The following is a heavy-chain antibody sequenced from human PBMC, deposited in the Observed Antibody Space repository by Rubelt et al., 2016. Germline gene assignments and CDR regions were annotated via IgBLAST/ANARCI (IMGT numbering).Heavy chain of an antibody. J-gene: IGHJ4*02. CDR1: GGSISSYY. Sequence: QVQLQESGPGLVKPSETLSLTCTVSGGSISSYYWNWIRQPPGKGLEWIGNIYDSGSTNYNPSLTSRVTISVYTSKNQFSLNLSSVTAADTAVYYGAGGMVASTPWTTLGYWGQGTLVTVSA. D-gene: IGHD2-15*01. CDR2: IYDSGST. CDR3: AGGMVASTPWTTLGY. V-gene: IGHV4-59*01.